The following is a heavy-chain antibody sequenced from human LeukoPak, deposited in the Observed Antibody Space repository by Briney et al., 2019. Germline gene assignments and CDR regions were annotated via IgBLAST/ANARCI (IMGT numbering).Heavy chain of an antibody. Sequence: SQTLSLTCAISGDSVSSNSAAWSWIRQSPSRGLEWLGRTYYRSKWYNDYAISVKSRITINVDTSKDQFSLQLNSVTPEDTAMYYYARESSFGELFDYWGQGTLVTVSS. J-gene: IGHJ4*02. D-gene: IGHD3-10*01. V-gene: IGHV6-1*01. CDR2: TYYRSKWYN. CDR3: ARESSFGELFDY. CDR1: GDSVSSNSAA.